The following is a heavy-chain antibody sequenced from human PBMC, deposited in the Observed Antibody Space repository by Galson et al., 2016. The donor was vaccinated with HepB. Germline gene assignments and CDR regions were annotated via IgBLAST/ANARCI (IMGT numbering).Heavy chain of an antibody. Sequence: PALVKPTQTLTLTCTLSGFSLTTYGVGVGWIRQPPGKALEWLALIFWDDDKRYSPTLKSRLTISKDTSKNQVVLMMTNMDPVDTATYYCTHRRPGPSHHFDYWGQGNLVTVSS. CDR1: GFSLTTYGVG. J-gene: IGHJ4*02. V-gene: IGHV2-5*02. CDR3: THRRPGPSHHFDY. D-gene: IGHD2-8*02. CDR2: IFWDDDK.